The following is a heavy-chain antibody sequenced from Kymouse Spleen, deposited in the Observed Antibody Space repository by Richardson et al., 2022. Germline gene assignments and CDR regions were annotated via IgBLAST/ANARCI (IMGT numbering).Heavy chain of an antibody. CDR2: IRSKANSYAT. D-gene: IGHD3-3*01. V-gene: IGHV3-73*02. J-gene: IGHJ4*02. CDR3: TFITIFGVVISTTLTT. CDR1: GFTFSGSA. Sequence: EVQLVESGGGLVQPGGSLKLSCAASGFTFSGSAMHWVRQASGKGLEWVGRIRSKANSYATAYAASVKGRFTISRDDSKNTAYLQMNSLKTEDTAVYYCTFITIFGVVISTTLTTGAREPWSPSPQ.